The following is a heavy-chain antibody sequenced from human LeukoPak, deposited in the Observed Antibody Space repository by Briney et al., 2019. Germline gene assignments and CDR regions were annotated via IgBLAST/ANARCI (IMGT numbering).Heavy chain of an antibody. D-gene: IGHD3-10*01. CDR3: ASPSLWFGELSADYFYYMDV. J-gene: IGHJ6*03. CDR2: ISPSGGST. Sequence: ASVKVSCKAFGYTFSSQFTHWVRQAPGQGLEWMGIISPSGGSTTYAQKFQGRVTMTRDTSTSTVYMELSSLRSEDTAVYYCASPSLWFGELSADYFYYMDVWGEGTTVTVSS. CDR1: GYTFSSQF. V-gene: IGHV1-46*03.